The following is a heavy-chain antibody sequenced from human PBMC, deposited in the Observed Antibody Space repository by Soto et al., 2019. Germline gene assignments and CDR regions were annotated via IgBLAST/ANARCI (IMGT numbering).Heavy chain of an antibody. CDR2: VRSKADGGTT. CDR3: ATTYTESYSFYFDS. CDR1: TFIFTNAY. V-gene: IGHV3-15*07. Sequence: GSLRLSCAASTFIFTNAYINWVRQAPGKGPEWVGRVRSKADGGTTDYAAPVIGRFTISRDNSINTLYLQMDSLKTEDTAVYYCATTYTESYSFYFDSWGQGTLVTVSS. J-gene: IGHJ4*02. D-gene: IGHD1-26*01.